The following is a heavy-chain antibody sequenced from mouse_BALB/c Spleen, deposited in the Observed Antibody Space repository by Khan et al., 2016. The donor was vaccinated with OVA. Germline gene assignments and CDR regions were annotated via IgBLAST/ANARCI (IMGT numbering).Heavy chain of an antibody. CDR1: GYSITSGYS. CDR3: ARSGTTVVAYWDFDV. J-gene: IGHJ1*01. CDR2: IHYSGTT. D-gene: IGHD1-1*01. Sequence: EVQLQESGPDLVKPSQSLSLTCTVTGYSITSGYSWHWIRQFPGNKLEWMGYIHYSGTTNYNPSLKSRISITRDTSKNQFFLQLNSVTTEDTATYYCARSGTTVVAYWDFDVWGAGTTVTVSS. V-gene: IGHV3-1*02.